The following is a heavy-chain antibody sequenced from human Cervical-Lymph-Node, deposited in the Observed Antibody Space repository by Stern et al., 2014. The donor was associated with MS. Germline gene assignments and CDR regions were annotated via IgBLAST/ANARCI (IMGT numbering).Heavy chain of an antibody. D-gene: IGHD3-16*01. CDR1: GFTFSSYW. V-gene: IGHV3-74*03. CDR2: INSDGMST. CDR3: VRDNYGTDY. J-gene: IGHJ4*02. Sequence: EVQLVESGGDLVQPGGSLRLYCTASGFTFSSYWMQWVRQAPCKGLVWVSHINSDGMSTTYADSVKGRFTTSRDNAKNTLYLQMDDLRAEDTAVYFCVRDNYGTDYWGQGTLVTVSS.